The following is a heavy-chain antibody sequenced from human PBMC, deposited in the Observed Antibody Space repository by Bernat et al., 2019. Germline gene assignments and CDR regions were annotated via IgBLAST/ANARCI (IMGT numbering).Heavy chain of an antibody. Sequence: QVQLVQSGAEVKKPGASVKVSCKASGYTFTRYYLHWVRQAPGQGLEWMGIISPSGGSTTYAQKFQGRVTMTRDTSTSTVYMELSSLRSEDTAVYYCARGEGEMATTADFVDYWGQGTLVTVSS. CDR1: GYTFTRYY. CDR2: ISPSGGST. CDR3: ARGEGEMATTADFVDY. J-gene: IGHJ4*02. D-gene: IGHD5-24*01. V-gene: IGHV1-46*01.